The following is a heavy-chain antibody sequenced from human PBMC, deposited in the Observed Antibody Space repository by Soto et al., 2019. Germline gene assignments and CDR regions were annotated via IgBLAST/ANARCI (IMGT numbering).Heavy chain of an antibody. J-gene: IGHJ6*02. D-gene: IGHD6-19*01. CDR3: AKSQQWGLPLSGGLDV. CDR2: VVGGGRST. CDR1: GFTFSTYA. V-gene: IGHV3-23*01. Sequence: EVQLLESGGGSVQSGGSLRLSCGASGFTFSTYAMSWVRQAPGKGLEWVSAVVGGGRSTYYADSVKGWFTISRDNSNNKLYLQMNNLRAGDTAVYYCAKSQQWGLPLSGGLDVWGRGTTVTVSS.